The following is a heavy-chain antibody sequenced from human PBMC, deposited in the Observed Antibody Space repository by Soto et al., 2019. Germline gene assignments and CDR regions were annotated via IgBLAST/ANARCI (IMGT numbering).Heavy chain of an antibody. D-gene: IGHD6-25*01. J-gene: IGHJ6*02. CDR2: IIPIFGTA. V-gene: IGHV1-69*13. Sequence: ASVKVSCKASGGTFSSYAISWVRQAPGQGLEWMGGIIPIFGTANYAQKFQGRVTITADESTSTAYMELSSLRSEDTAVYYCARDLAAVYYYYGMDVWGQGTTVTVSS. CDR3: ARDLAAVYYYYGMDV. CDR1: GGTFSSYA.